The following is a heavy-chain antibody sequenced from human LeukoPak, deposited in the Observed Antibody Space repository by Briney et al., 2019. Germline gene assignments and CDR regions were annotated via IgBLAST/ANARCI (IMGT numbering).Heavy chain of an antibody. Sequence: PGGSLRLSCAASGFTFSSYWMSWVRQAPGRGLEWVSAISGSGGGTYYADSVKGRFTISRDNSKNTLYLQMNSLRAEDTAVYYCAKGPGGIYYYYYYMDVWGKGTTVTVSS. CDR3: AKGPGGIYYYYYYMDV. CDR1: GFTFSSYW. CDR2: ISGSGGGT. V-gene: IGHV3-23*01. J-gene: IGHJ6*03. D-gene: IGHD4-23*01.